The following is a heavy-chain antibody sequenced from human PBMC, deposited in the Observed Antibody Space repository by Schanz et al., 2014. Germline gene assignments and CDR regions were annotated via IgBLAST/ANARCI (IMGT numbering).Heavy chain of an antibody. CDR2: VSGSSRTI. CDR3: ARGGSGSHYRLDY. D-gene: IGHD1-26*01. V-gene: IGHV3-11*04. Sequence: EQLVESGGGLVQPGGSLRLSCAASGFTFSDYYMSWIRQAPGKGLEWVSYVSGSSRTIYYADSMKGRFTVSRDNAENALYLQMNSLRAEDTGLYFCARGGSGSHYRLDYWGQGTLVNVSS. J-gene: IGHJ4*02. CDR1: GFTFSDYY.